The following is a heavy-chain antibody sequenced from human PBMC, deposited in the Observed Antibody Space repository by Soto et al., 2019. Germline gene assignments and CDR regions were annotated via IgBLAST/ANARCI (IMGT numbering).Heavy chain of an antibody. Sequence: GASVKVSCKASGYTFTGYYMHWVRQAPGQGLEWMGWINPNSGGTNYAQKFQGRVTMTRDTSISTAYMELSRLRSDDTAVYYCARVGVTYYDFWSGPYGMDVWGQGTTVTVSS. CDR2: INPNSGGT. CDR3: ARVGVTYYDFWSGPYGMDV. V-gene: IGHV1-2*02. J-gene: IGHJ6*02. D-gene: IGHD3-3*01. CDR1: GYTFTGYY.